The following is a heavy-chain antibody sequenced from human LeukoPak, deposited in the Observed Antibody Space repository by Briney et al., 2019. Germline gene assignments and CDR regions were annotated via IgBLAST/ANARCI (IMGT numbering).Heavy chain of an antibody. CDR2: INYSGTT. Sequence: PSETLSLTCTVSGGSISNSNFYWGWIRQLPGKGLEWIGSINYSGTTFYYPSLKSRVTISVDTSENQFSLKLSSVTAADTAVYYCARDVPSGLFDTWGQGSLVTVSS. D-gene: IGHD3-10*01. V-gene: IGHV4-39*07. CDR3: ARDVPSGLFDT. CDR1: GGSISNSNFY. J-gene: IGHJ4*02.